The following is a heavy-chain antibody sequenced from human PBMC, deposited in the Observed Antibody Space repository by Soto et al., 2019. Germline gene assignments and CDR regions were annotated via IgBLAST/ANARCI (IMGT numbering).Heavy chain of an antibody. CDR1: GFTFSSYG. V-gene: IGHV3-30*03. Sequence: PGGSLRLSCAASGFTFSSYGMHWVRQAPGKGLEWVAVISYDGSNKYYTDSVKGRFTISRDNAKNTLYLQMSSLRAEDTAVYYCATFNFPVSTHYGMDVWGQGTTVTVSS. CDR2: ISYDGSNK. D-gene: IGHD3-16*01. J-gene: IGHJ6*02. CDR3: ATFNFPVSTHYGMDV.